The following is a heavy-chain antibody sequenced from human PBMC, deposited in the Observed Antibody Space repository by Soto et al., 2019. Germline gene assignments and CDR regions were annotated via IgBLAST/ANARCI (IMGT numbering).Heavy chain of an antibody. CDR2: ISSSSSTI. V-gene: IGHV3-48*01. CDR1: GFTFSSYS. Sequence: GGSLRLSCAASGFTFSSYSMNWVRQAPGKGLEGVSYISSSSSTIYYADSVKGRFTISRDNAKNSLYLQMNSLRAEDTALYYCAKALSGGGGGGLDYYYGMDVWGQGTTVTVSS. D-gene: IGHD2-15*01. J-gene: IGHJ6*02. CDR3: AKALSGGGGGGLDYYYGMDV.